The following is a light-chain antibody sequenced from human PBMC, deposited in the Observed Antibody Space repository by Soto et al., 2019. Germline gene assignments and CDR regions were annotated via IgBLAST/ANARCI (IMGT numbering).Light chain of an antibody. CDR1: SSNIGSNY. J-gene: IGLJ3*02. CDR3: AACDDSLSGWV. V-gene: IGLV1-47*01. CDR2: RNN. Sequence: QSVLTQPPSASGTPGQRVTISCSGSSSNIGSNYVYWYQQLPGTAPKLLIYRNNQRPSGVPDRFSGSKSGTSASLAISGLQSEDEADYYCAACDDSLSGWVFGGGTKLTVL.